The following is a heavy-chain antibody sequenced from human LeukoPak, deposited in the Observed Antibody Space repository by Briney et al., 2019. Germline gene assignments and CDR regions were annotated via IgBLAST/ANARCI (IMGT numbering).Heavy chain of an antibody. CDR2: ISDTYSAT. V-gene: IGHV3-23*01. CDR1: RFTFTNYA. J-gene: IGHJ4*02. D-gene: IGHD5-18*01. Sequence: GGSLRLSSAASRFTFTNYAMTSVRQAPGKGLEWVSSISDTYSATYYTDSVKGRFTISRDNSKNTVYLQLNNLRAEDTAVYFCVRHDSFIPFWGQGTLVTVSS. CDR3: VRHDSFIPF.